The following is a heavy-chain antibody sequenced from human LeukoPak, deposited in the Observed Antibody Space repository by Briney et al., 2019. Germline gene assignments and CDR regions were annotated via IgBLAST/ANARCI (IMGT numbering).Heavy chain of an antibody. D-gene: IGHD5-24*01. Sequence: GGSLRLSCAASGFTFSSYSMNWVRQAPGKGLEWVSSISSSSSYIYYADSVKGRFTISRDNAKNSLYLQMNSLRAEDTAVYYCARGLKDDYHLDYWGQGTLVTVSS. CDR3: ARGLKDDYHLDY. V-gene: IGHV3-21*01. CDR2: ISSSSSYI. J-gene: IGHJ4*02. CDR1: GFTFSSYS.